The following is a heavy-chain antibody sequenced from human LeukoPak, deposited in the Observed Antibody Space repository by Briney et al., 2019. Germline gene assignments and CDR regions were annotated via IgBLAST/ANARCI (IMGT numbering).Heavy chain of an antibody. Sequence: PGGSLRLSCAASGFTFSSYSMNWVRQAPGKGLEWVSSISSSSSYIYYADSVKGRFTISRDNSKNTLYLQMNSLRAEDTAVYYCAKEASGSYYNAGGYFDYWGQGTLVTVSS. CDR2: ISSSSSYI. CDR3: AKEASGSYYNAGGYFDY. J-gene: IGHJ4*02. V-gene: IGHV3-21*04. CDR1: GFTFSSYS. D-gene: IGHD3-10*01.